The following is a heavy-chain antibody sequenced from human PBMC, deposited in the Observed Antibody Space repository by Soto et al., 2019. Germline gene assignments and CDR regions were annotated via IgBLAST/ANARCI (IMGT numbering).Heavy chain of an antibody. J-gene: IGHJ4*02. CDR2: ISSSSSYI. V-gene: IGHV3-21*01. D-gene: IGHD6-6*01. Sequence: EVQLVESGGGLVKPGGSLRLSCAASGFTFSSYSMNWVRQAPGKGLEWVSSISSSSSYIYYADSVKGRFTISRDNAKNSLYLQMNSLRAEDAAGYYCARDLYSSSAGYFDYWGQGTLVTVSS. CDR3: ARDLYSSSAGYFDY. CDR1: GFTFSSYS.